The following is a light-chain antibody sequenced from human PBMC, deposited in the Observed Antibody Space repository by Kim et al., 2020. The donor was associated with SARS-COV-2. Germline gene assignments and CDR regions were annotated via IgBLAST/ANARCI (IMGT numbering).Light chain of an antibody. CDR1: QSGNNIY. CDR3: QQYQDWPLT. V-gene: IGKV3-15*01. J-gene: IGKJ4*01. CDR2: GTS. Sequence: EIVMTQSPATLYVSPGERATLSCRASQSGNNIYLGWYQQKPGQAPRLLIYGTSTRAAGIPARFSASGSGTDFTLTITSLQSDDFAVYYCQQYQDWPLTFGGGTKVDIK.